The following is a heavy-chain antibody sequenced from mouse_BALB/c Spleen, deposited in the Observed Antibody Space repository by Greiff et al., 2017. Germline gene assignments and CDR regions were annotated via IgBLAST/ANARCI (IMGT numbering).Heavy chain of an antibody. Sequence: QVQLLQSGAELVKPGASVKLSCKASGYTFTSYYMYWVKQSPGQGLEWIGEINPSNGGTNFNEKFKSKATLTVDNSSSTAYMQLSSLTSEDSAVYYCTRGNFYYGKGFAYWGQGTLVTVSA. J-gene: IGHJ3*01. CDR1: GYTFTSYY. CDR3: TRGNFYYGKGFAY. V-gene: IGHV1S81*02. CDR2: INPSNGGT. D-gene: IGHD2-1*01.